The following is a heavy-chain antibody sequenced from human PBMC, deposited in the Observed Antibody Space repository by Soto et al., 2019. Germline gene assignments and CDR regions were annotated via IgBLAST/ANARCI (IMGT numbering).Heavy chain of an antibody. CDR2: INANNGGA. CDR1: GYTFTDYH. Sequence: QVQLVKSGDEVKNPGASVKVSCNPSGYTFTDYHMHWVRQAHGQGLECMGWINANNGGAESAQQFQGMCTVTRHTYSSTLYMKLSYLRSDDTAVYVCAIEGGSASLAPKNTWFDTWGHGTRVTFSS. CDR3: AIEGGSASLAPKNTWFDT. J-gene: IGHJ5*01. D-gene: IGHD6-25*01. V-gene: IGHV1-2*02.